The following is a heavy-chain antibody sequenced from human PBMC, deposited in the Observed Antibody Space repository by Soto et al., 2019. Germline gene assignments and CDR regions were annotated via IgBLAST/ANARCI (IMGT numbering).Heavy chain of an antibody. D-gene: IGHD6-13*01. V-gene: IGHV1-46*03. Sequence: XVYCKASGISIINHYVHWVRQAPGQGTERMGVINPAGSVTVYALKLQDRVTGTRDTSTSTVYMELNSMTSEDTAIYYCAXXXXRXFXAAPGDKXXXASGWWFDPWG. CDR1: GISIINHY. CDR2: INPAGSVT. J-gene: IGHJ5*02. CDR3: AXXXXRXFXAAPGDKXXXASGWWFDP.